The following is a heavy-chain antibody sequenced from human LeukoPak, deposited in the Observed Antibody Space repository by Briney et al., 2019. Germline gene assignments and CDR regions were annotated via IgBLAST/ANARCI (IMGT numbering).Heavy chain of an antibody. V-gene: IGHV3-23*01. Sequence: GSLRLSCAASGFTFSSYAMSWVRQAPGKGLEWVSAISGSGGSTYYADSVKGRFTITRDNSKNTLYLQMNSLRAEDTAVYYCAKDKYSPNINNWFDPWGQGTLVTVSS. CDR2: ISGSGGST. CDR3: AKDKYSPNINNWFDP. J-gene: IGHJ5*02. CDR1: GFTFSSYA. D-gene: IGHD5-18*01.